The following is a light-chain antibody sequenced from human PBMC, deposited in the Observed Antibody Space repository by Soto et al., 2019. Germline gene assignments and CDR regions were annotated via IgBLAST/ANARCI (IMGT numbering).Light chain of an antibody. CDR1: QSVRGNF. V-gene: IGKV3-20*01. CDR3: RQYSRTLGFA. Sequence: EIVLTQSSGTLYLSPGERATLSCRASQSVRGNFLAWYQEKPGQAPRLLIYGASSRATGLPDRFSGSGSGTDFTRTISILELEDFAVYYCRQYSRTLGFAVGGGTKVDIK. J-gene: IGKJ4*01. CDR2: GAS.